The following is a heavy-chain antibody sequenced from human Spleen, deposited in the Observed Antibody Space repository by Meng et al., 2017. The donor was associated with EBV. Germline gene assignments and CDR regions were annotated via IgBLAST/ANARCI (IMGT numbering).Heavy chain of an antibody. CDR1: RAPSSGDY. Sequence: QVRRKRWGAGLLKRSDTLSLSSAAFRAPSSGDYWSWIRHPPGKGLEWMGEINHDGSTNYNPSLKSRVTILVDTSKNQFSLSLGSVTAADTAVYYCARVPPYYYASSGYLFDQWGQGTLVTVS. CDR3: ARVPPYYYASSGYLFDQ. J-gene: IGHJ4*02. V-gene: IGHV4-34*01. CDR2: INHDGST. D-gene: IGHD3-22*01.